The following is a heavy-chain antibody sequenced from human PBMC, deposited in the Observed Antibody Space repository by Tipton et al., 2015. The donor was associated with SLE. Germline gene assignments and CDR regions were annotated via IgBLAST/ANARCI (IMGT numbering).Heavy chain of an antibody. CDR1: GGTFSSYA. Sequence: QVQLVQSGAEVKKPGSSVKVSCKASGGTFSSYAISWVRQAPGQGLEWMGGIITIFGTANYAQKFQGRVTITTDESTSTAYMELSSLGSEATALYYCATRPERPVGATYLRQYYYGMDVWGQGTTVTVSS. CDR2: IITIFGTA. V-gene: IGHV1-69*01. J-gene: IGHJ6*02. D-gene: IGHD1-26*01. CDR3: ATRPERPVGATYLRQYYYGMDV.